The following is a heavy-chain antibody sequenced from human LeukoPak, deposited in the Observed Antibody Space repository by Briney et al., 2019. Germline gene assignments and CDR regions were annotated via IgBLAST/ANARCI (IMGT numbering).Heavy chain of an antibody. CDR1: GFIFSSHW. D-gene: IGHD3-22*01. J-gene: IGHJ4*02. CDR3: VRLYDNSGNSDY. CDR2: IKQDESEK. Sequence: GGSLRLSCAASGFIFSSHWMSWVRQAPGKGLEWVASIKQDESEKHYVDSVKGRFTISRDNGKNSLYLQMNSLRAEDTAVYYCVRLYDNSGNSDYWGQGTLVTVSS. V-gene: IGHV3-7*01.